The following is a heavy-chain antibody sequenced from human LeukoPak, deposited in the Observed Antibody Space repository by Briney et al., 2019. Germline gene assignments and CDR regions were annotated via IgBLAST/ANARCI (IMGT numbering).Heavy chain of an antibody. D-gene: IGHD2-2*01. CDR1: GFTFNSYA. CDR2: ISYDGSNK. Sequence: GGSLRLSCAVFGFTFNSYAMHWVRQAPGKGLEWVAVISYDGSNKYYADSVKGRLTISRDNSKNTLYLQMNSLRAEDTAVYYCAKGYHVVVPAAPKDYWGQGTLVTVSS. J-gene: IGHJ4*02. CDR3: AKGYHVVVPAAPKDY. V-gene: IGHV3-30-3*01.